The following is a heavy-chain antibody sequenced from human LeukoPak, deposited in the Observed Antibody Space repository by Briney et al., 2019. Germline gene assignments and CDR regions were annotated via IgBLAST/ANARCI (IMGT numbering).Heavy chain of an antibody. D-gene: IGHD2-21*01. V-gene: IGHV3-23*01. Sequence: GSLRLSCAASGFTFSSYAMRWVRQTPGQGLEWVSSISVSGDDTRYADVVKGRFTISRYTSKNTMFLQMNSLRGEDSAVYYCAKSQGGEVYYYYGMDVWGQGTTVTVSS. CDR1: GFTFSSYA. J-gene: IGHJ6*02. CDR3: AKSQGGEVYYYYGMDV. CDR2: ISVSGDDT.